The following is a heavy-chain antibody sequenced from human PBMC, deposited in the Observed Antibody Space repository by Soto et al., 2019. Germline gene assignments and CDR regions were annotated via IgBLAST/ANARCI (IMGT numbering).Heavy chain of an antibody. CDR3: ATVHCGYRYCY. CDR1: GFTFSSYE. CDR2: ISSSGSTI. V-gene: IGHV3-48*03. Sequence: GGSLRLSCAASGFTFSSYEMNWVRQAPGKGLGWVSYISSSGSTIYYADSVKGRFTISRDNAKNSLYLQMNSLRAEDTAVYYCATVHCGYRYCYWGQGTLVTVPS. D-gene: IGHD5-18*01. J-gene: IGHJ4*02.